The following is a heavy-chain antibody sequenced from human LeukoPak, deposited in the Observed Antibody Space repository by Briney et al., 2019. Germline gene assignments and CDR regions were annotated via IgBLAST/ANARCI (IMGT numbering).Heavy chain of an antibody. J-gene: IGHJ6*03. CDR1: GDSISSYY. D-gene: IGHD2-15*01. CDR3: ARDGGYCSGVTCYNHYYYMDV. V-gene: IGHV4-4*07. CDR2: IYASGST. Sequence: SETLSLTCTVSGDSISSYYWSWIRQPAGKGLEWIGRIYASGSTNYNPSLKSRVTMSVDTSKNLFSLKLTSVTDADTAVYYCARDGGYCSGVTCYNHYYYMDVWGKGTTVTISS.